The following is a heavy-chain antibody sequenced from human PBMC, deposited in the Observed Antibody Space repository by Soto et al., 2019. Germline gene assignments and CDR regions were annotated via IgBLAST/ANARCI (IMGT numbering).Heavy chain of an antibody. D-gene: IGHD3-22*01. J-gene: IGHJ3*02. CDR1: GGSISSGGYS. V-gene: IGHV4-30-2*01. Sequence: SETLSLTCAVSGGSISSGGYSWSWIRQPPGKGLEWIGYIYHSGSTYYNPSLKSRVTISVDRSKNQFSLKLSSVTAADTAVYYCASYDSSGSHAFDIWGQGTMVTVSS. CDR3: ASYDSSGSHAFDI. CDR2: IYHSGST.